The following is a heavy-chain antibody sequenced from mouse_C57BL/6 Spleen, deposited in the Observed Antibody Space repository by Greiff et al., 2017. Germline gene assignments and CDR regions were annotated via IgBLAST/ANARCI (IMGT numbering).Heavy chain of an antibody. Sequence: EVMLVESGGGLVQPGGSMKLSCAASGFTFSDSWMDWVRQSPEKGLEWVAEIRNKANNHATYYAESVKGRFTISRDDSKSSVYLQMNSLRAEDTGIYYCTLYYYGSPWYFDVWGTGTTVTVSS. CDR3: TLYYYGSPWYFDV. J-gene: IGHJ1*03. V-gene: IGHV6-6*01. D-gene: IGHD1-1*01. CDR1: GFTFSDSW. CDR2: IRNKANNHAT.